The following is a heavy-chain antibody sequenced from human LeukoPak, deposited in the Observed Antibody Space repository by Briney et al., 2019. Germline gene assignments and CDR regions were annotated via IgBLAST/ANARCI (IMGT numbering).Heavy chain of an antibody. Sequence: SKTLSLTCTVSGGSISSGGYYWSWIRQPPGKGLEWIVYFYYSGSTYYNPSLKRRATISVDTTKTLFSLKLSSVTAATTAVYYRARDPGGEPNSSGYYPEYFQHWGQGTLVTVSS. D-gene: IGHD3-22*01. J-gene: IGHJ1*01. CDR3: ARDPGGEPNSSGYYPEYFQH. CDR2: FYYSGST. CDR1: GGSISSGGYY. V-gene: IGHV4-30-4*08.